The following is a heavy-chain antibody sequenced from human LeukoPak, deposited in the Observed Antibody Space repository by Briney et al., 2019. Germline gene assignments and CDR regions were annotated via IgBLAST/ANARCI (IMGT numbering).Heavy chain of an antibody. J-gene: IGHJ6*03. Sequence: SETLSLTCTVSGGSISSYYWSWIRQPPGKGLEWIGYIYYSGSTNYNPSLKSRVTISVDTSKNQFSLKLSSVTAADTAVYYCAREGPTYYDFWSGYPSYMDVWGKGTTVTVSS. CDR3: AREGPTYYDFWSGYPSYMDV. D-gene: IGHD3-3*01. CDR1: GGSISSYY. V-gene: IGHV4-59*01. CDR2: IYYSGST.